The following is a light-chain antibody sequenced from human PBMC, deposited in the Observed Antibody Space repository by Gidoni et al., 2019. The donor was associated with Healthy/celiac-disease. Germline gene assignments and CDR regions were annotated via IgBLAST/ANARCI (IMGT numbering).Light chain of an antibody. CDR2: AAS. CDR3: QQSYSTILTWT. V-gene: IGKV1-39*01. Sequence: DIQMTQSPSSLSASVGDRVTITCRASQSISSYLNWYQQKPGKAPKLLIYAASSLQSGVPSRFSGSGSGTDFTLTISSLQPEDFATYYCQQSYSTILTWTFGQGTKVEIK. CDR1: QSISSY. J-gene: IGKJ1*01.